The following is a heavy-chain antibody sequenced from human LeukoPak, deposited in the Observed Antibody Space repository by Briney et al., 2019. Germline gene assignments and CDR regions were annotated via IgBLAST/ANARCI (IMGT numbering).Heavy chain of an antibody. J-gene: IGHJ4*02. V-gene: IGHV1-46*01. CDR2: INPSGGST. D-gene: IGHD6-6*01. CDR1: GYTFTTDY. CDR3: AREIAASNV. Sequence: GASVKVSCKASGYTFTTDYIHWVRQAPGQGLEWMGIINPSGGSTTYAQKFQGRVIMTGDTSTSTVYMELRSLRSEDTAVYYCAREIAASNVWGQGTLVTVSS.